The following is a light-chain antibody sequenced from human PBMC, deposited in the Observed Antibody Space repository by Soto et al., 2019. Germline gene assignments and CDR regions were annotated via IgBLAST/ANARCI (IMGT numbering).Light chain of an antibody. V-gene: IGLV3-21*02. CDR1: NIGGKS. CDR2: DDS. Sequence: SYELTQPPSVSVAPGQTARITCGGNNIGGKSVHWYQQKPGPAPVLVVYDDSDRPSGIPDRFSGSNSGDTATLTIRRVEAGDEADYYCHVGDSSSAHYVFGTGTKVTVL. CDR3: HVGDSSSAHYV. J-gene: IGLJ1*01.